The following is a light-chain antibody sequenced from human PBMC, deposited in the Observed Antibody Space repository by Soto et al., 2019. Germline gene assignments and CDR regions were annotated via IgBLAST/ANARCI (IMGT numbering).Light chain of an antibody. Sequence: DIQMTQSPSSVSASVGDRVTITCRASQAISSWLAWYQQKPGKAPQLLIYAVSRLQSGVPSRFSGSGSGTDFTLTISSLQPEDFATYFCQQANSFPFTFGQGTKVEIK. V-gene: IGKV1-12*01. CDR1: QAISSW. CDR2: AVS. J-gene: IGKJ2*01. CDR3: QQANSFPFT.